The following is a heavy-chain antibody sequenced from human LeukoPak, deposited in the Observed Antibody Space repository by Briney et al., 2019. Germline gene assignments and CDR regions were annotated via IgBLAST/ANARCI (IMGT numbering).Heavy chain of an antibody. CDR3: ARDSFGVWSFDI. D-gene: IGHD6-19*01. J-gene: IGHJ3*02. Sequence: GASVKVSCKASGYTFTGYYMHWVRQAPGQGLEWMGRINPNSGDTNYAQKFQGRVTMTRDTSISTAYMELSRPRSDDTAVYYCARDSFGVWSFDIWGQETMVTVSS. CDR2: INPNSGDT. CDR1: GYTFTGYY. V-gene: IGHV1-2*06.